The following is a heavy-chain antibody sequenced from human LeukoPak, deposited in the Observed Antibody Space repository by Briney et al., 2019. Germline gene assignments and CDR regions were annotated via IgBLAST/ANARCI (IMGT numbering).Heavy chain of an antibody. CDR3: ARDDCSTSSCQKHQNWFDP. CDR2: ISRSITTI. CDR1: GFTFSTYG. D-gene: IGHD2-2*01. J-gene: IGHJ5*02. Sequence: GGSLRLSCVASGFTFSTYGMNWVRQALGKGLEWVSYISRSITTIYYADSVKGRFTISRDNAENSLYLQMNGLRAEDTAVYYCARDDCSTSSCQKHQNWFDPWGQGTLVTVSS. V-gene: IGHV3-48*01.